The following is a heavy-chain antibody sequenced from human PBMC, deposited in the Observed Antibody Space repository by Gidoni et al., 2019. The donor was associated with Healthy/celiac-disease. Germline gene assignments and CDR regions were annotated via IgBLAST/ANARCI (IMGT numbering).Heavy chain of an antibody. V-gene: IGHV3-9*01. D-gene: IGHD3-10*01. J-gene: IGHJ4*02. Sequence: EVQLVASGGGLVQPGRSLRLSCDSSGFTFDDYARHWVRHAPGKGLEWVSGISLNSGSIGYADCVKGRFTISRDNAKNSLYLQMNSLRAEDTALYYGAKDVNHYYYGSGSYYTWWGQGTLVTGSS. CDR3: AKDVNHYYYGSGSYYTW. CDR2: ISLNSGSI. CDR1: GFTFDDYA.